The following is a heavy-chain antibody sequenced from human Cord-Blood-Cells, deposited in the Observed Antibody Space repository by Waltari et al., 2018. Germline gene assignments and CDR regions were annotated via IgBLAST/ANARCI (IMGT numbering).Heavy chain of an antibody. CDR1: GYTFPGYS. D-gene: IGHD1-26*01. Sequence: QVQLVQSGAEVKKPGASVTVSCKAYGYTFPGYSMHWVRQAPGQGLEWMGWINPNSGDTNYAQKFQGRVTMTRDTSISTAYMELSRLRSDDTAVYYCARMGRYSGSYFDYWGQGTLVTVSS. CDR3: ARMGRYSGSYFDY. J-gene: IGHJ4*02. CDR2: INPNSGDT. V-gene: IGHV1-2*02.